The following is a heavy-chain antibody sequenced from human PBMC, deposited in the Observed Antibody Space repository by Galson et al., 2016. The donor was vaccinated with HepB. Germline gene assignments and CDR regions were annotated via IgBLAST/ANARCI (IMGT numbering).Heavy chain of an antibody. CDR3: ARDRSLIFYDY. V-gene: IGHV3-74*03. CDR1: GFTFSSYV. Sequence: SLRLSCAASGFTFSSYVMHWVRQTPGKGLVWVSRISHDGSVKTYADSVKGRFTISRDNARNTRYLQMNSLRAADTAVYYCARDRSLIFYDYWGQGTLITVSS. CDR2: ISHDGSVK. J-gene: IGHJ4*02. D-gene: IGHD3/OR15-3a*01.